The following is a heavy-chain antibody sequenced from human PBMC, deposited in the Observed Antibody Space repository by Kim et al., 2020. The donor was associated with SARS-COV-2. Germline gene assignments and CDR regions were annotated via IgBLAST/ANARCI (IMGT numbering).Heavy chain of an antibody. CDR3: AREFENTFYFDI. Sequence: YEEKLKGRATLTRDTSTDTVYMELTSLRREDTAVYYCAREFENTFYFDIWGQGTLVTVSP. V-gene: IGHV1-46*04. J-gene: IGHJ4*02. D-gene: IGHD3-3*02.